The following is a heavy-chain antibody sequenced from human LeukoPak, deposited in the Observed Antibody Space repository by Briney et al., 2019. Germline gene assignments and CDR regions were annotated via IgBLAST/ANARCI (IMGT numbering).Heavy chain of an antibody. V-gene: IGHV1-18*04. D-gene: IGHD2-2*01. CDR2: ISAYNGNT. J-gene: IGHJ4*02. CDR3: ARAPYCSSTSCYSEQLVATFDY. Sequence: ASVKVSCKASGYTFTSYGISWVRQAPGQGLEWMGWISAYNGNTNYAQKLQGRVTMTTDTSTSTAYMELRSLRSDDTAVYYCARAPYCSSTSCYSEQLVATFDYWGQGTLVTVSS. CDR1: GYTFTSYG.